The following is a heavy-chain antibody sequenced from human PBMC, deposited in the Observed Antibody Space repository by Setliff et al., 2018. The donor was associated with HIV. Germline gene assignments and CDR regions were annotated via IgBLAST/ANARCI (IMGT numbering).Heavy chain of an antibody. D-gene: IGHD3-10*01. CDR3: ARQKRGVDAFDI. CDR2: IYYSGST. V-gene: IGHV4-39*01. J-gene: IGHJ3*02. CDR1: GGPISSTNYY. Sequence: SETLSLTCIVSGGPISSTNYYWGWIRQPPGKGLEWIGSIYYSGSTYYNPSLKSRVTISVDTSKNQFSLKLSSVAAADTAVYYCARQKRGVDAFDIWGQGTMVTVSS.